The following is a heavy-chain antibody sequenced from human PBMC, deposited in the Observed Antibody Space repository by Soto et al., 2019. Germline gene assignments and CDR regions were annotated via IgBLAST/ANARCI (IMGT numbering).Heavy chain of an antibody. V-gene: IGHV4-39*01. Sequence: SETLSLTCTVSGGSISSSSYYWGWIRQPPGKGLEWIGSIYYSGSTYYNPSLKSRVTISVDTSKNQFSLKLSSVTAADTAVYYCARGLNTATYYDFWRGTWGHYYYYMDVWGKGTTVTVSS. CDR3: ARGLNTATYYDFWRGTWGHYYYYMDV. CDR1: GGSISSSSYY. D-gene: IGHD3-3*01. J-gene: IGHJ6*03. CDR2: IYYSGST.